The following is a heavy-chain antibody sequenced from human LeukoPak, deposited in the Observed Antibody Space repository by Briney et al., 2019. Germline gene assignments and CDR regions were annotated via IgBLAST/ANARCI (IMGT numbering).Heavy chain of an antibody. CDR1: GFTLSDYS. Sequence: GGSLRLSCAASGFTLSDYSVNWVRQAPGKGLEWVSCISGSGNFQYYADSVRGRFTISRDSAKNSLFLQMNSLRGDDTAVYYCARDLNEYGGQVFDYWGQGTLVTVSS. V-gene: IGHV3-21*06. J-gene: IGHJ4*02. CDR2: ISGSGNFQ. CDR3: ARDLNEYGGQVFDY. D-gene: IGHD4-17*01.